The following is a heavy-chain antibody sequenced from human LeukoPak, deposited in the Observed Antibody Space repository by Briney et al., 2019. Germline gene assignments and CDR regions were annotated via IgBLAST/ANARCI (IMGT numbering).Heavy chain of an antibody. Sequence: SVKVSCKASGGTFSSYAISWVRQAPGQGLEWMGGIIPIFGTANYAQKFQGRVTITADESTSTAYMELSSLRSEDTAVYYCARYPSGLPDAFDIWGQGTMVTVSS. V-gene: IGHV1-69*13. CDR2: IIPIFGTA. D-gene: IGHD6-6*01. CDR1: GGTFSSYA. CDR3: ARYPSGLPDAFDI. J-gene: IGHJ3*02.